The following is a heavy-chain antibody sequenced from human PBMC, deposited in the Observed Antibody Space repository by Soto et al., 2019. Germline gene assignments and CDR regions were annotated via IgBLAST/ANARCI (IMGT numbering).Heavy chain of an antibody. CDR1: GGSISSSSYY. CDR3: ARRAAAAYNWFDP. D-gene: IGHD6-13*01. Sequence: SETLSLTCTVSGGSISSSSYYWGWIRQPPGKGLEWIGSIYYSGSTYYNPSLKSRVTISVDTSKNQFSLKLSSVTAADTAVYYCARRAAAAYNWFDPWGQGTLVTV. J-gene: IGHJ5*02. V-gene: IGHV4-39*01. CDR2: IYYSGST.